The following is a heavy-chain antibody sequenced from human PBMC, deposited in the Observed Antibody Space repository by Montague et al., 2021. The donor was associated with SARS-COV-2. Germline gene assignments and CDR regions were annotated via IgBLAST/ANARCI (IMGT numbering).Heavy chain of an antibody. J-gene: IGHJ4*02. CDR2: KKNSGSP. V-gene: IGHV4-34*01. CDR3: ARVSRQWLVGPPRYYYFDY. Sequence: KKNSGSPNYNPSLKSQVTISVDTSKNKFSLKLSAVTAADTAVYYCARVSRQWLVGPPRYYYFDYWGQGTLVTVSS. D-gene: IGHD6-19*01.